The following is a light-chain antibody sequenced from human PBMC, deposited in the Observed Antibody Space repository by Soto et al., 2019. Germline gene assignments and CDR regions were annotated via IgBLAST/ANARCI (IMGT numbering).Light chain of an antibody. V-gene: IGKV3-20*01. CDR1: QSVSSN. CDR2: GAS. Sequence: EIVMTQSPATLSVSPGERATLSCRASQSVSSNLAWYQQNPGQAPRLLIYGASTRATGIPDRFSGSGSGTDFTLTISRLEPEDFAVYYCQQYGSSLITFGQGTRLEIK. CDR3: QQYGSSLIT. J-gene: IGKJ5*01.